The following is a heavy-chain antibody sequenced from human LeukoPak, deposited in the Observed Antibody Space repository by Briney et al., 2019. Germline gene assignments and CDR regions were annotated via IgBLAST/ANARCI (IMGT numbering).Heavy chain of an antibody. J-gene: IGHJ6*03. Sequence: ASVKVSFKVSGYTLTELSMHWVRQAPGKGLEWMGGFDPEDGETIYAQKFQGRVTMTEDTSTDTAYMELSSLRSEDTAVYYCATSPVVPAAIFKRYYYYMDVWGKGTTVTVSS. D-gene: IGHD2-2*02. CDR2: FDPEDGET. V-gene: IGHV1-24*01. CDR1: GYTLTELS. CDR3: ATSPVVPAAIFKRYYYYMDV.